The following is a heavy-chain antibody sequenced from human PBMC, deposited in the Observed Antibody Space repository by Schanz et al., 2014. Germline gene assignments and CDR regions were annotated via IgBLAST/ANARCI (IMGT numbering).Heavy chain of an antibody. D-gene: IGHD1-26*01. CDR2: ISGSSRTI. Sequence: EVQLLESGGGLVQPGGSLRLSCAASGFGFSSYSMNWVRQAPGKGLEWVSYISGSSRTIYYADSMKGRFTVSRDNAANALYLQMSSLRAEDTGLYFCARGRSGSDCRLDHWGQGTLVTVSS. J-gene: IGHJ4*02. CDR3: ARGRSGSDCRLDH. V-gene: IGHV3-48*01. CDR1: GFGFSSYS.